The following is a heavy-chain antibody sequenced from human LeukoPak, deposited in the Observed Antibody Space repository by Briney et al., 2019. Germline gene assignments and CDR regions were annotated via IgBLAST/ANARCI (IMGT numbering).Heavy chain of an antibody. CDR3: AKTFPYGTTWFGFCDY. V-gene: IGHV3-23*01. CDR1: GFPFSNNV. D-gene: IGHD3-10*01. Sequence: PGGSLRLSCAASGFPFSNNVMTWVRQAPGRGLDWLSSISGSGGSTSYADSVKGRFTISRDNSKNTLYLQTNSLRAEDTAVYYCAKTFPYGTTWFGFCDYWGQGALVTVSS. CDR2: ISGSGGST. J-gene: IGHJ4*02.